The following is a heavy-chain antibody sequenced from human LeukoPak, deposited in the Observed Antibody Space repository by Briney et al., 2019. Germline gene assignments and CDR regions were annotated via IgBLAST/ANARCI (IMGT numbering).Heavy chain of an antibody. CDR3: ASPSDGVGAPSFAFDI. V-gene: IGHV4-39*07. Sequence: SETLSLTCTVSGGSISSSSYYWGWIRQPPGKGLEWIGSIYYSGCTYYNPSLKSRVTISVDTSKNQFSLKLSSVTAADTAVYYCASPSDGVGAPSFAFDILGQGTMVTVSS. CDR2: IYYSGCT. CDR1: GGSISSSSYY. D-gene: IGHD1-26*01. J-gene: IGHJ3*02.